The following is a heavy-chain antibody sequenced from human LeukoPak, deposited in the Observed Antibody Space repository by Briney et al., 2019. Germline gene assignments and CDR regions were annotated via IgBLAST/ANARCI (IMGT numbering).Heavy chain of an antibody. Sequence: GKSLRLSCAASGFTFSNYAMHWVRQAPGKGLEWVSLISSGGTYEYYADSVKGRFTISRDDSKNMVYLQMNSLRVEDTARYYCVREAGYCASVCLKSNWFDPWGQGTLVTVSS. CDR1: GFTFSNYA. CDR2: ISSGGTYE. J-gene: IGHJ5*02. D-gene: IGHD2-21*02. V-gene: IGHV3-30*07. CDR3: VREAGYCASVCLKSNWFDP.